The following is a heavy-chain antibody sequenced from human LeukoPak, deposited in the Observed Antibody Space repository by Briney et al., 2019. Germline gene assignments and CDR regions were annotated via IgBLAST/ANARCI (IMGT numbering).Heavy chain of an antibody. J-gene: IGHJ4*02. D-gene: IGHD1-26*01. Sequence: GASVKVSCKASGYTFTSYYMHWVRQAPGQGLEWMGIINPSGGSTSYAQKFQGRVTMTRDTSTSTVYMELSSLRAEDTAVYYCATDRNSGKYYDYWGQGTLVTVSS. CDR1: GYTFTSYY. CDR2: INPSGGST. CDR3: ATDRNSGKYYDY. V-gene: IGHV1-46*01.